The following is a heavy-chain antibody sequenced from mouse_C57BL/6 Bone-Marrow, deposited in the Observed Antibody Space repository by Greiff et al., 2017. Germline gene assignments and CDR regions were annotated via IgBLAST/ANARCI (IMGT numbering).Heavy chain of an antibody. V-gene: IGHV1-52*01. CDR2: IDPSDSET. CDR1: GYTFTSYW. CDR3: ALELGDY. D-gene: IGHD4-1*01. J-gene: IGHJ2*01. Sequence: VQLQQPGAELVRPGSSVKLSCKASGYTFTSYWMPWVKQRPIQGLEWIGNIDPSDSETHYTQKFKDQATLTVDKSYRTPYMQLSSQTSEDSSVSYCALELGDYWGQGTTLTVSS.